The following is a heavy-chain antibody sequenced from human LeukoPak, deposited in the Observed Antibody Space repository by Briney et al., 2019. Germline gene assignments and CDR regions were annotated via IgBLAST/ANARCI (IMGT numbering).Heavy chain of an antibody. CDR3: ARDSDSSGWYFNPEYYFDG. CDR2: ISYDGSNK. J-gene: IGHJ4*02. CDR1: GFTFSSYA. D-gene: IGHD6-19*01. Sequence: GGSLRLSCAASGFTFSSYAMHWVRQAPGKGLEWVAVISYDGSNKYYADSVKGRFTISRDNSKNTLYLQMNSLRAEDPAVYYCARDSDSSGWYFNPEYYFDGWGEGCLVTVSS. V-gene: IGHV3-30-3*01.